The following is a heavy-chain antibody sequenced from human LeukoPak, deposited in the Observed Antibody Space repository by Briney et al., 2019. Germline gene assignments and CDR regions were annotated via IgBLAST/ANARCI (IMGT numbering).Heavy chain of an antibody. V-gene: IGHV1-46*01. CDR3: AREFKNSNDHDY. CDR1: GYTFTSYY. J-gene: IGHJ4*02. Sequence: APVKVSCKASGYTFTSYYMHWVRQAPGQGLEWMGIINPSGGSTSYAQKFQGRVTMTRDMSTSTVYMELSSLRSEDTAVYYCAREFKNSNDHDYWGQGTLVTVSS. D-gene: IGHD4-11*01. CDR2: INPSGGST.